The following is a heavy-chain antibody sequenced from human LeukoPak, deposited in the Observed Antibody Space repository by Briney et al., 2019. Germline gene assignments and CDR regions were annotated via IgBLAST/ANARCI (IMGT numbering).Heavy chain of an antibody. CDR3: AKASGGGYNYLYYYGMDV. CDR2: ISGSGGST. CDR1: GFTFSSYA. Sequence: GGSLRLSCAASGFTFSSYAMSWVRQAPGKGLEWVAAISGSGGSTYYADSVKGRFTISRDNSKNTLYLQMNSLRAEDTAVYYCAKASGGGYNYLYYYGMDVWGQGTTVTVSS. D-gene: IGHD5-24*01. J-gene: IGHJ6*02. V-gene: IGHV3-23*01.